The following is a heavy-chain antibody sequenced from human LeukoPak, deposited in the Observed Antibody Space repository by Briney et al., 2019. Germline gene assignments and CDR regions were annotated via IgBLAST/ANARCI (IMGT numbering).Heavy chain of an antibody. D-gene: IGHD6-19*01. CDR1: GYTFTSYY. CDR3: ARGRKQWLGFGY. J-gene: IGHJ4*02. Sequence: AASVTVSCKASGYTFTSYYMHWVRQAPGQGLEWMGIINSSGGSTSYAQKFQGRVTMTRDTSTSTVYMELSSLRSEDTAVYYCARGRKQWLGFGYWGQGTLVTVSS. V-gene: IGHV1-46*01. CDR2: INSSGGST.